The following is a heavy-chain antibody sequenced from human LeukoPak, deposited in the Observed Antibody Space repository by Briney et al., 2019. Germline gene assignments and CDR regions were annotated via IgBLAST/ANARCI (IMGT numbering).Heavy chain of an antibody. Sequence: GGSLRLSCAASGFTFSSYSMNWVRQAPGKGLEWVSSISSSSSYIYYADSVKGRFTISRDNAKNSLYLQMNSLRAEDTAVYYCARDYQPKAHHIRTYYDILTGLNDYWGQGTLVIVSS. D-gene: IGHD3-9*01. CDR1: GFTFSSYS. V-gene: IGHV3-21*01. CDR3: ARDYQPKAHHIRTYYDILTGLNDY. J-gene: IGHJ4*02. CDR2: ISSSSSYI.